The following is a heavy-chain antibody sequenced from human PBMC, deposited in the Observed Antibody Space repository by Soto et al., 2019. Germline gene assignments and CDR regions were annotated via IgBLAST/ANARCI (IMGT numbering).Heavy chain of an antibody. J-gene: IGHJ4*02. CDR1: GFNFKIYS. Sequence: EVQLVESGGDLVQRGGSLRLFCVASGFNFKIYSMNWVRQAPGKGLEWFAYITSDTKTIKYVDSVKGRFTISRDNDRNLVYLHMNSLRDEDTAVYYCARSVEGHFDYWGQGTVVTVSS. V-gene: IGHV3-48*02. CDR2: ITSDTKTI. D-gene: IGHD6-19*01. CDR3: ARSVEGHFDY.